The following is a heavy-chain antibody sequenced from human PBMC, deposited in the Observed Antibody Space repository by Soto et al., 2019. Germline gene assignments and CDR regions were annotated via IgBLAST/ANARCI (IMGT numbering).Heavy chain of an antibody. V-gene: IGHV1-8*01. D-gene: IGHD3-16*01. Sequence: GASVKVSCKASGYTFTSYDSNWVRQATGQGLEWMGWMNPNSGNTGYAQKFQDRVTMTRNTSISTAYMELSSLRSEDTAVYYCARGVMGEYYYYMDVWGKGTTVTVSS. CDR1: GYTFTSYD. CDR2: MNPNSGNT. CDR3: ARGVMGEYYYYMDV. J-gene: IGHJ6*03.